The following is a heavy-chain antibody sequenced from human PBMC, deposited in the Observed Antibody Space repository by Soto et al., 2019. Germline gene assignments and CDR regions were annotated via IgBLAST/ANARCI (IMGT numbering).Heavy chain of an antibody. Sequence: SETLSLTCTVSGGSISSISSYWGWIRQPPGKGLEWIGNVYYSGSTYSNPSLKSRLTISVDTSKNQFSLKLSSVTAADTAVYYCARVWGGAFDIWGQGTMVTVSS. CDR2: VYYSGST. CDR1: GGSISSISSY. V-gene: IGHV4-39*07. J-gene: IGHJ3*02. CDR3: ARVWGGAFDI. D-gene: IGHD3-10*01.